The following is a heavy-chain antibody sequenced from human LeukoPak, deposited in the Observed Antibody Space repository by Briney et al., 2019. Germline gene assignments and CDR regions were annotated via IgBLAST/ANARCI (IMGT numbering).Heavy chain of an antibody. CDR2: IYTSGST. V-gene: IGHV4-61*02. D-gene: IGHD6-19*01. J-gene: IGHJ4*02. CDR3: AGAPRLAEAGTHFDY. CDR1: GGSISSGSYY. Sequence: SETLSLTXTVSGGSISSGSYYWSWIRQPAGKGLEWIGRIYTSGSTNYNPSLKSRVTISVDTSKNQFSLKLSSVTAADTAVYYCAGAPRLAEAGTHFDYWGQGTLVTVSS.